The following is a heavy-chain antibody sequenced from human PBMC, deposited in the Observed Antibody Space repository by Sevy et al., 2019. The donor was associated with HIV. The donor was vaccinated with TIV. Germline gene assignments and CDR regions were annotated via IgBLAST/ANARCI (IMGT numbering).Heavy chain of an antibody. D-gene: IGHD3-10*01. V-gene: IGHV3-21*01. CDR2: ISSSSRYI. Sequence: GGSLRLSCAASGFTFSSYSMNWVRQAPGKGLEWVSSISSSSRYIYYADSVKGRFTISRDNAKNSLYLQMNCLRAEDTAVYYCARDLLGLLWWGELLPGSMDVWGKGTTVTVSS. J-gene: IGHJ6*03. CDR3: ARDLLGLLWWGELLPGSMDV. CDR1: GFTFSSYS.